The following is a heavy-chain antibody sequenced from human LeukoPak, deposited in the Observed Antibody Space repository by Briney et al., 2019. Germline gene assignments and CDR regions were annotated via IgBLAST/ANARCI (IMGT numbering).Heavy chain of an antibody. D-gene: IGHD3-22*01. CDR3: ARGPHYHHSTGHFSY. CDR2: IWYDGSNK. V-gene: IGHV3-33*08. J-gene: IGHJ4*02. CDR1: GFTFSSYA. Sequence: PGRSLRLSCAASGFTFSSYAMHWVRQAPGKGLEWVAVIWYDGSNKYYADSVKGRFTISRDNSKNTLYLQMNSLRAEDTAVYYCARGPHYHHSTGHFSYWGQGTLVTVSS.